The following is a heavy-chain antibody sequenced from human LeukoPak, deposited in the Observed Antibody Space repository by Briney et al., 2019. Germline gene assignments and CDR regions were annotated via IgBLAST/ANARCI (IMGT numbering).Heavy chain of an antibody. CDR1: GFTFRSHW. V-gene: IGHV3-7*01. CDR2: IRQDGNEK. D-gene: IGHD2-15*01. J-gene: IGHJ4*02. Sequence: GGSLRLSCAASGFTFRSHWMSWVRQAPGEGLEWVANIRQDGNEKYYVDSVKGRFTISRDNVKNSLYLQMNSLRAEDTAMYYCARGGGNFDYWGQGTLVTVSS. CDR3: ARGGGNFDY.